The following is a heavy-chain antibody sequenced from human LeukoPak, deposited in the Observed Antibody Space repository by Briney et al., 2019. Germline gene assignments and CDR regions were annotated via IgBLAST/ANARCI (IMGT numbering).Heavy chain of an antibody. CDR3: ARDRYSSSTYYYYYYGMDV. D-gene: IGHD6-13*01. CDR1: GFTFSSYS. V-gene: IGHV3-48*04. Sequence: GGSLRLSCAASGFTFSSYSMNWVRQAPGKGLEWVSYISSSSSTIYYADSVKGRFTISRDNAKNSLYLQMNSLRAEDTAVYYCARDRYSSSTYYYYYYGMDVWGQGTTVTVSS. J-gene: IGHJ6*02. CDR2: ISSSSSTI.